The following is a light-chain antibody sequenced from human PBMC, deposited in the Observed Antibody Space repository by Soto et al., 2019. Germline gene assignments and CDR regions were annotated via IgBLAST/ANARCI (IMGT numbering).Light chain of an antibody. CDR2: EVN. CDR1: SSDVGGYNY. J-gene: IGLJ2*01. CDR3: SSYTTSNSFVV. Sequence: QSALTQPASVSGSPGQSITISCTGTSSDVGGYNYVSWYQQHPGKAPKLMIYEVNNRPSGVSNHFSGSKSGNTASLTISGLQAEDEADYYCSSYTTSNSFVVFGGGTKLTVL. V-gene: IGLV2-14*01.